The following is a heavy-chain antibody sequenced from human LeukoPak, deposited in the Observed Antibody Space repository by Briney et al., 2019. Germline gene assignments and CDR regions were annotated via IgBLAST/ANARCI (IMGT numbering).Heavy chain of an antibody. CDR2: IRYDGSNK. J-gene: IGHJ4*02. D-gene: IGHD3-9*01. CDR1: GFTFSSYG. Sequence: GGSLSLSCAASGFTFSSYGMHWVRQAPGKGLEWVAFIRYDGSNKYYADSVKGRFTISRDNSKNTLYLQMNSLRAEDTAVYYCAKDGILTGYYKMGYFDYWGQGTLVTVSS. V-gene: IGHV3-30*02. CDR3: AKDGILTGYYKMGYFDY.